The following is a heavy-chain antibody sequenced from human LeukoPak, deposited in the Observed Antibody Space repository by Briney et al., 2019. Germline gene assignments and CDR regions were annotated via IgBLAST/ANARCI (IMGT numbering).Heavy chain of an antibody. Sequence: GGSLRLSCAASGFTFSSYGMHWVRQAPGKGLEWVSVIYSGGSTYYADSVQGRFTISRDNSKNTLYLQMQSLRAEDTAVYFCATDQVATVGPFGAWGQGTLVTVSS. V-gene: IGHV3-66*01. CDR3: ATDQVATVGPFGA. D-gene: IGHD3-16*01. J-gene: IGHJ5*02. CDR2: IYSGGST. CDR1: GFTFSSYG.